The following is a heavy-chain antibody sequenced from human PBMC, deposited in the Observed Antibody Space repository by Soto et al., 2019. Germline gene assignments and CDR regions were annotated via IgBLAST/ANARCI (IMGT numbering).Heavy chain of an antibody. CDR1: GFTFSSYA. V-gene: IGHV3-23*01. CDR2: ISGSGGST. Sequence: PGGSLILSCAASGFTFSSYAMSWVRQAPGKGLEWVSAISGSGGSTYYADSVKGRFTISRDNSKNTLYLQMNSLRAEDTAVYYCAKGIAVAGATDYYYGMDVWGQGTTVTVSS. J-gene: IGHJ6*02. CDR3: AKGIAVAGATDYYYGMDV. D-gene: IGHD6-19*01.